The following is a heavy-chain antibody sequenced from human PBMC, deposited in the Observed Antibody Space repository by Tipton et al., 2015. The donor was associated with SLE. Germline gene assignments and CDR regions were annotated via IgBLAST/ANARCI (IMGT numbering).Heavy chain of an antibody. CDR2: IYTSGST. J-gene: IGHJ4*02. CDR3: AVYCSSTSCSFDY. V-gene: IGHV4-61*02. Sequence: GLVKPSETLSLTCTVSGGSISSGSYYWSWIRQPAGKGLEWVGRIYTSGSTNYNPSLKSRVTISVDTSKNQFSLKLSSVTAADTAVYYCAVYCSSTSCSFDYWGQGTLVTVSS. CDR1: GGSISSGSYY. D-gene: IGHD2-2*01.